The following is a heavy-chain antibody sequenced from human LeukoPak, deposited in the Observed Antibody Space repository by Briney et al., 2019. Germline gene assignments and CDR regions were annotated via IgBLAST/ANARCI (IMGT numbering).Heavy chain of an antibody. V-gene: IGHV4-4*07. CDR2: IYTSGST. J-gene: IGHJ4*02. D-gene: IGHD3-22*01. Sequence: SETLSLTCTVSGGSISSYYWSWIRQPAGKGLEWVGRIYTSGSTNYNPSLKSRVTISVDKSKNQFSLKLSSVTAADTAVYYCARDAEFYYYDSSGYRPRGVYFDYWGQGTLVTVSS. CDR1: GGSISSYY. CDR3: ARDAEFYYYDSSGYRPRGVYFDY.